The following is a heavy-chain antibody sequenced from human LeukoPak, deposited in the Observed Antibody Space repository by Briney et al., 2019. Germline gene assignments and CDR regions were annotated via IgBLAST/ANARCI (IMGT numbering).Heavy chain of an antibody. V-gene: IGHV3-74*01. CDR1: GFTFSNYW. J-gene: IGHJ4*02. CDR2: ISTDGNTT. CDR3: TRDVGFYGSGSYYRD. Sequence: GGSLRLSCAASGFTFSNYWMHWVRQGSGKGLVWVSRISTDGNTTNYPDSVKGRFTISRDNAKNTLYLQMSSLTAEDTAVYYCTRDVGFYGSGSYYRDWGQGSLVTVSS. D-gene: IGHD3-10*01.